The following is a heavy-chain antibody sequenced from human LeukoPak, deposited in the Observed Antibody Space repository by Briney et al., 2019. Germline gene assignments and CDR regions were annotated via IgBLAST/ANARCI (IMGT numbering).Heavy chain of an antibody. CDR1: GYTFTSYG. CDR3: ARVQQQLVGDWGSLKYFDY. Sequence: ASVKVSCKASGYTFTSYGISWVRQAPGQGLEWMGWISAYNGNTNYAQKLQGRVTMTTDTSTSTAYMELRSLRSEDTAVYYCARVQQQLVGDWGSLKYFDYWGQGTLVTVSS. CDR2: ISAYNGNT. J-gene: IGHJ4*02. D-gene: IGHD6-13*01. V-gene: IGHV1-18*01.